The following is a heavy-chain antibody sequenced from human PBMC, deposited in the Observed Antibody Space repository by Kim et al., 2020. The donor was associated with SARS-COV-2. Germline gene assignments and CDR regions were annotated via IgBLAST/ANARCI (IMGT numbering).Heavy chain of an antibody. J-gene: IGHJ4*02. D-gene: IGHD3-16*01. Sequence: SETLSLTCTVSGGSISSYYWSWIRQPPGKGLEWIGYIYYSGSTNYNPSLKSRVTISVDTSKNQFSLKLSSVTAADTAVYYCARSPISTYGGTMGVIWGQGTLVTVSS. CDR3: ARSPISTYGGTMGVI. V-gene: IGHV4-59*13. CDR1: GGSISSYY. CDR2: IYYSGST.